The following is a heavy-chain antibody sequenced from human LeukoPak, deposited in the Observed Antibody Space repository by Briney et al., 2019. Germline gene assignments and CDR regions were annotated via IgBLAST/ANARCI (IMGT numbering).Heavy chain of an antibody. Sequence: SETLSLTCTVSGGSISGYYWSWIRQPPEKGLEWIGYIYYSGSTKYNPSLDSRVTISVDTSSNQFSLRLSSVTAADTAIYYCARGMGWFDPWGRGTLVTVSS. CDR2: IYYSGST. V-gene: IGHV4-59*01. CDR1: GGSISGYY. CDR3: ARGMGWFDP. J-gene: IGHJ5*02.